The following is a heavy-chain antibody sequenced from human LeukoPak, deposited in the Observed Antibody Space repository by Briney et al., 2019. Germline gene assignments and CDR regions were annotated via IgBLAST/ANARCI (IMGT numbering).Heavy chain of an antibody. CDR3: AKDRMVRGVKEYYFDY. Sequence: GRSLRLXCAASGFTFSSYGMHWVRQAPGKGLEWVAVIWYDGSNKYYADSVKGRFTISRDNSKNTLYLQMNSLRAEDTAVYYCAKDRMVRGVKEYYFDYWGQGTLVTVSS. J-gene: IGHJ4*02. D-gene: IGHD3-10*01. V-gene: IGHV3-33*06. CDR2: IWYDGSNK. CDR1: GFTFSSYG.